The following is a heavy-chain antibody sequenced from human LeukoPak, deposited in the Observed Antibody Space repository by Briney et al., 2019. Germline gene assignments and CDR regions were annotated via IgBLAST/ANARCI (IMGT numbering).Heavy chain of an antibody. Sequence: SVKVSCKASGGTFSSYAISWVRQAPGQGLEWMGGIIPIFGTANYAQKFQGRVTITADESTSTAYMELSSLRSEDTAVYYCVRLYCSSTSCSSNWFDPWGQGTLVTVSS. V-gene: IGHV1-69*13. CDR2: IIPIFGTA. J-gene: IGHJ5*02. CDR1: GGTFSSYA. D-gene: IGHD2-2*01. CDR3: VRLYCSSTSCSSNWFDP.